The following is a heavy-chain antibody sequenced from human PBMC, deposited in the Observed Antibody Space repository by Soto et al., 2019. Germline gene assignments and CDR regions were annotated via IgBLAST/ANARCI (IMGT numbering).Heavy chain of an antibody. CDR3: PQLVQGGGFDY. Sequence: SETLSLTCAVYGGSFSGYYWSWIRQPPGKGLEWIGEINHSGSTNYNPSLKSRVTISVDTSKNQFSLKLSSVTAADTAVYYCPQLVQGGGFDYWGQGTLVTVS. D-gene: IGHD6-13*01. CDR1: GGSFSGYY. V-gene: IGHV4-34*01. CDR2: INHSGST. J-gene: IGHJ4*02.